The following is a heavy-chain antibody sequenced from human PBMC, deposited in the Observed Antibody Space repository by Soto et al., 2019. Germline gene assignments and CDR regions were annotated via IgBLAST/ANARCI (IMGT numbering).Heavy chain of an antibody. CDR3: ARQITATGTSASFDY. D-gene: IGHD6-13*01. CDR1: GGSISSGGYS. V-gene: IGHV4-30-2*05. J-gene: IGHJ4*02. Sequence: SETLSLTCAVSGGSISSGGYSWSWIRQPPGKGLEWIGYIYHSGSTYYNPSLKGRITINPDTSKNQFSLHLNSVTPEDTAVYYCARQITATGTSASFDYWGQGTLVTVSS. CDR2: IYHSGST.